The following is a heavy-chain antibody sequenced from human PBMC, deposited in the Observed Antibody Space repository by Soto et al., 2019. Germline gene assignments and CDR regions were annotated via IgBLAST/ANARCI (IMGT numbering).Heavy chain of an antibody. D-gene: IGHD3-10*01. CDR2: IIPIFGTA. Sequence: QVQLVQSGAEVKKPGSSVKDSCKASGGTFSGYAISWVRQAPGQGLEWMGGIIPIFGTANYAQKFQGRVTITADESTSTAYMELSSLRSEDTAVYYCARGVHGSGSYVIFYYGMDLWGQGTTVTVSS. CDR1: GGTFSGYA. V-gene: IGHV1-69*12. J-gene: IGHJ6*02. CDR3: ARGVHGSGSYVIFYYGMDL.